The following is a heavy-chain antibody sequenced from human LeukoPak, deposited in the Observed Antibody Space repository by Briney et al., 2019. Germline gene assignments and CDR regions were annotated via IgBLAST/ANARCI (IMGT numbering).Heavy chain of an antibody. D-gene: IGHD6-25*01. CDR3: ARGSGGLADY. V-gene: IGHV1-8*03. J-gene: IGHJ4*02. CDR1: VYTLTSYD. CDR2: MNPNSGNT. Sequence: ASVKVSCKASVYTLTSYDIHWVRPATGQGREWMGWMNPNSGNTGYAQKFQGRVTITRNTSISTAYMELGSLGSEDTAVYYCARGSGGLADYWGQGTLVTVSS.